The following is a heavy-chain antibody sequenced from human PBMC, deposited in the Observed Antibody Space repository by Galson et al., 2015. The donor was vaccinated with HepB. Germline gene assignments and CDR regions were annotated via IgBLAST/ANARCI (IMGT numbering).Heavy chain of an antibody. D-gene: IGHD1-1*01. CDR1: GFTFSGSG. J-gene: IGHJ6*03. Sequence: SLRLSCAASGFTFSGSGIHWVRLASGKGLEWVGRIRNRANNYATAYAASVRGRFTVSRDDSKNTAYLQMNSLRAEDTAVYYCARERSYYYYYMDVWGKGTTVTVSS. V-gene: IGHV3-73*01. CDR2: IRNRANNYAT. CDR3: ARERSYYYYYMDV.